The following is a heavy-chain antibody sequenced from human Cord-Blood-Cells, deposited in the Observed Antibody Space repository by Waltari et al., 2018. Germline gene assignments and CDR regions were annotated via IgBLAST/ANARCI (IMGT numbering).Heavy chain of an antibody. Sequence: QVQLQQWGAGLLKPSETLSLTCAVYGGSFSGYYWSWIRQPPGKGPEWIGEINHSGSTNYNPSLKSRVTISVDTSKNQFSLKLSSGTAADTAVYYCATRHGYSSSWYYFQHWGQGTLVTVSS. D-gene: IGHD6-13*01. CDR1: GGSFSGYY. CDR2: INHSGST. CDR3: ATRHGYSSSWYYFQH. V-gene: IGHV4-34*01. J-gene: IGHJ1*01.